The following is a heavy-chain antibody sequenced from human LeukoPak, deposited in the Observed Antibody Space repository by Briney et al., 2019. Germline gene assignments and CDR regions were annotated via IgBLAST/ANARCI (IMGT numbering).Heavy chain of an antibody. CDR1: GGSFSGYY. V-gene: IGHV4-34*01. Sequence: PSETLSLTCAVYGGSFSGYYWSWIRQPPGKGLEWLGEINHSGSTNYNPSLKSRVTISVDTSKNQFSLKLSSVTAADTAVYYCARHGKQWLVFGYWGQGTLVTVSS. J-gene: IGHJ4*02. D-gene: IGHD6-19*01. CDR3: ARHGKQWLVFGY. CDR2: INHSGST.